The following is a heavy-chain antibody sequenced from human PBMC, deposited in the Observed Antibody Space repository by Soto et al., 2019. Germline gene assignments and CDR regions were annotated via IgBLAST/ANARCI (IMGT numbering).Heavy chain of an antibody. V-gene: IGHV3-23*01. CDR2: ISFSDGGT. Sequence: EEQLLESGGGLIQPGGSLRLACAASGFTFSSYAMTWVRQAPGKGLEWVSSISFSDGGTYYADSVKGRLTISRDNSKNTLFLQMNSLRVEDTAVYYCVKDDRILGXXXXDLWGRXTLVTVSS. J-gene: IGHJ2*01. CDR3: VKDDRILGXXXXDL. D-gene: IGHD2-15*01. CDR1: GFTFSSYA.